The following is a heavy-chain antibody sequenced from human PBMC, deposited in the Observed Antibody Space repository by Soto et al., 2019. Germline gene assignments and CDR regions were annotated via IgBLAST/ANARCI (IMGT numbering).Heavy chain of an antibody. CDR2: IYYSGST. V-gene: IGHV4-30-4*01. CDR3: ARVLIDYDILTGYIYVPYYFDY. Sequence: SETLSLTCTVSGGSISSGDYYWSWIRQPPGKGLEWIGYIYYSGSTYYNPSLKSRVTISVDTSKNQFSLKLSSVTAADTAVYYCARVLIDYDILTGYIYVPYYFDYWGQGTLVTVSS. CDR1: GGSISSGDYY. D-gene: IGHD3-9*01. J-gene: IGHJ4*02.